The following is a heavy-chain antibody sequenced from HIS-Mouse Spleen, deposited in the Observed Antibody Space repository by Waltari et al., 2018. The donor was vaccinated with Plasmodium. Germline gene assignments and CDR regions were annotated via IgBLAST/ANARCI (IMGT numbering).Heavy chain of an antibody. CDR2: INPNSGGT. V-gene: IGHV1-2*02. CDR3: ARVLGYKAAAGTFVEYFQH. Sequence: QVQLVQSGAEVKKPGASVKVSCKASGYTFTGYYMHWVRQAPGQGLEWMGRINPNSGGTNYDPKFQGRVTMTRDTSISTADMGLSRLGADDTAVYYCARVLGYKAAAGTFVEYFQHWGQGTLVTVSS. J-gene: IGHJ1*01. CDR1: GYTFTGYY. D-gene: IGHD6-13*01.